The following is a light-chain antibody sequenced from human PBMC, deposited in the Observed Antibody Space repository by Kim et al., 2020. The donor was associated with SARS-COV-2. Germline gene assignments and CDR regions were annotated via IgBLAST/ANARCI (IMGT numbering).Light chain of an antibody. Sequence: SASVGDRVTITCRASQSISSWLAWYQQKPGKAPNLLIYKASTLQSGAPSRFSGSGSRTEFTLTISSLQPDGFATYYCQQVNSYPYTFGQGTKLQI. CDR1: QSISSW. J-gene: IGKJ2*01. V-gene: IGKV1-5*03. CDR2: KAS. CDR3: QQVNSYPYT.